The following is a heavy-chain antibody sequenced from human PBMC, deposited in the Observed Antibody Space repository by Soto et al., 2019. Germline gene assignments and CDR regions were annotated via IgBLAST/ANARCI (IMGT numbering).Heavy chain of an antibody. J-gene: IGHJ4*02. CDR1: GATLSSYA. D-gene: IGHD5-18*01. V-gene: IGHV1-69*13. CDR3: AGPTDRVINCFEY. Sequence: SVKVSSKASGATLSSYAISWVRQAPGQGLEWMGGIIPIFATANYARKYQGRVPITADESTSTVYLELSSLRSEDAAVYDCAGPTDRVINCFEYWGQRPMFTVSS. CDR2: IIPIFATA.